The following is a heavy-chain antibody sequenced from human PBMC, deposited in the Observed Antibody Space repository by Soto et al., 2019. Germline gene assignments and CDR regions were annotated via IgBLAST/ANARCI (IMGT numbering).Heavy chain of an antibody. CDR1: GFTFSSYA. D-gene: IGHD3-22*01. CDR3: ARDLRYYYDSSGYFDYYGMDV. Sequence: GGSLRLSCAASGFTFSSYAMHWVRQAPGKGLEWVAVISYDGSNKYYADSVKGRFTISRDNSKNTLYLQMNSLRAEDTAVYYCARDLRYYYDSSGYFDYYGMDVWGQGSTVTFSS. J-gene: IGHJ6*02. CDR2: ISYDGSNK. V-gene: IGHV3-30-3*01.